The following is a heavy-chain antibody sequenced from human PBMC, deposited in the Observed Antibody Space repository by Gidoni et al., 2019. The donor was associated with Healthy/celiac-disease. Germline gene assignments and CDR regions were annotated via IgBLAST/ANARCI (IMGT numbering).Heavy chain of an antibody. Sequence: EVQLVESGGGWVKPGRSLRLSCTASGFTFGDYAMSWFRQAPGQGLEWVGFIRSKAYGGTTEYAASVKGRFTISRDDSKSIAYLQMNSLKTEDTAVYYCTRTYGSGPYYYYYYMDVWGKGTTVTVSS. CDR1: GFTFGDYA. CDR2: IRSKAYGGTT. CDR3: TRTYGSGPYYYYYYMDV. D-gene: IGHD3-10*01. V-gene: IGHV3-49*05. J-gene: IGHJ6*03.